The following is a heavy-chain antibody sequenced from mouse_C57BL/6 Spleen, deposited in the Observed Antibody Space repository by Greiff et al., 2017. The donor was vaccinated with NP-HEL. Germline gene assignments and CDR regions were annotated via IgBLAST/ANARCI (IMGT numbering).Heavy chain of an antibody. CDR3: ARRGLYYGSKDYAMDY. D-gene: IGHD1-1*01. J-gene: IGHJ4*01. CDR1: GYTFTSYW. V-gene: IGHV1-64*01. Sequence: QVQLQQPGAELVKPGASVKLSCKASGYTFTSYWMHWVKQRPGQGLEWIGMIHPNSGSTNYNEKFKSKATLTVDKSSSTAYMQLSSLTSEDSAVYYCARRGLYYGSKDYAMDYWGQGTSVTVSS. CDR2: IHPNSGST.